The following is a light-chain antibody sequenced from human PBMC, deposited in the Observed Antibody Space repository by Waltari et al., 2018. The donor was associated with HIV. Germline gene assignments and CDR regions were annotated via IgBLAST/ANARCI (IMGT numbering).Light chain of an antibody. J-gene: IGLJ3*02. CDR3: CSYAGSSTLV. CDR1: TSDVGSYNL. V-gene: IGLV2-23*01. CDR2: EGS. Sequence: QSALTQPASVSGSPGQSITISCTGTTSDVGSYNLVSWYQQHPGKAPKLMIYEGSKRPSGVSNRFSGSKSGNTASLTISRLQAEDEADYYCCSYAGSSTLVFGGGTKLTVL.